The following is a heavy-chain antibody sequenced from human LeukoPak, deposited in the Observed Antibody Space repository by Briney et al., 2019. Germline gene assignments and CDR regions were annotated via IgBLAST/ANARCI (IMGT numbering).Heavy chain of an antibody. Sequence: PGGSLRLSCAASGFTVSNNYMSWVRQAPGKGLEWVSVIYTDGNTYYAVSVKGRFTISRDNSKNTLYLQMNSLRADDTAVYYCVRDGYRDWGQGTLVTVSS. V-gene: IGHV3-66*01. D-gene: IGHD6-25*01. CDR2: IYTDGNT. CDR3: VRDGYRD. CDR1: GFTVSNNY. J-gene: IGHJ4*02.